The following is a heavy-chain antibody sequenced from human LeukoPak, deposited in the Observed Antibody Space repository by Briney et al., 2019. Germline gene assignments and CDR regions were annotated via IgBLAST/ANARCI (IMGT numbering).Heavy chain of an antibody. D-gene: IGHD5-24*01. CDR1: GFTFSNHG. Sequence: PGGSLRLSCAASGFTFSNHGMNWVRQAPGKGLEWVSGISPSGDITYYADSVKGRFTISRDNSKNTLYLQMNSLRAEDTAVYYCAKDWRWLPSWGQGTLVTVSS. CDR3: AKDWRWLPS. CDR2: ISPSGDIT. V-gene: IGHV3-23*01. J-gene: IGHJ5*02.